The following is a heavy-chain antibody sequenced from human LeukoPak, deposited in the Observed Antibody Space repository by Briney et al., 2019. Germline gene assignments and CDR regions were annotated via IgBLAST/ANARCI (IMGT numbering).Heavy chain of an antibody. J-gene: IGHJ4*02. CDR3: TRERSTVTFDY. CDR1: GGSISSYY. V-gene: IGHV4-59*01. D-gene: IGHD4-17*01. Sequence: NSSETLSLTCTVSGGSISSYYWSWIRQTPGKGLEWIGYVYYNGLTSYNASLRSRLILSVDTARNQVSLKLTSVTAADTAVYYCTRERSTVTFDYWGQGTLVTVSS. CDR2: VYYNGLT.